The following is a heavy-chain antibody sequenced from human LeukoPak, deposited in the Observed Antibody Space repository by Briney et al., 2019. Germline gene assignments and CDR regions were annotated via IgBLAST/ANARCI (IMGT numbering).Heavy chain of an antibody. CDR2: IYLGDSDT. CDR1: GYSVTNSW. V-gene: IGHV5-51*01. J-gene: IGHJ5*02. CDR3: ARVYGSGSYVPNWFDP. D-gene: IGHD3-10*01. Sequence: GESLKISCKGSGYSVTNSWIGWVRQMPGKGLEWMGIIYLGDSDTRYSPSFKGQVTISADRSINTAYLQWVSLKASDTAMYYCARVYGSGSYVPNWFDPWGQGTLVTVSS.